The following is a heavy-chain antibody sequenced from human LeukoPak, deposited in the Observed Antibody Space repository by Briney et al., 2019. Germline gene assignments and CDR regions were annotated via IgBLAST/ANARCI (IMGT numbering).Heavy chain of an antibody. CDR3: ARDRAAGWFDP. V-gene: IGHV3-48*01. J-gene: IGHJ5*02. CDR2: ISSSSSTI. D-gene: IGHD6-13*01. CDR1: GFTFSSYG. Sequence: GGSLRFSCAASGFTFSSYGMHWVRQAPGKGLEWVSYISSSSSTIYYADSVKGRFTISRDNAKNSLYLQMNSLRAEDTAVYYCARDRAAGWFDPWGQGTLVTVSS.